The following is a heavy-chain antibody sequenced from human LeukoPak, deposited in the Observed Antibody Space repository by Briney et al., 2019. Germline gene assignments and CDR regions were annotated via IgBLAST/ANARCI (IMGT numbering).Heavy chain of an antibody. CDR3: ARDGPDYGDYVNFDY. Sequence: ASVKVSCKASGYTFTRNYMHWVRQAPGKGLEWMGIINPRGGSTTYAQKFQGRLTMTRDTSTSTAYMELRSLRSDDTAVYYCARDGPDYGDYVNFDYWGQGTLVTVSS. J-gene: IGHJ4*02. V-gene: IGHV1-46*01. CDR1: GYTFTRNY. CDR2: INPRGGST. D-gene: IGHD4-17*01.